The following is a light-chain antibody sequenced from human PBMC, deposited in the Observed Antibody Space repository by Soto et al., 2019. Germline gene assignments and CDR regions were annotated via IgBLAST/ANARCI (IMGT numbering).Light chain of an antibody. J-gene: IGKJ1*01. Sequence: EIVLTQAPGTLSLSPLERATLSCRASQSVSSNYLAWYQQKPGQAPRLLIYGASSRATGIPDGFSGSGSGTDFTLTISRLEPEDFAVYYCQQRSKWWTFGQGTKVDIK. CDR3: QQRSKWWT. CDR1: QSVSSNY. V-gene: IGKV3D-20*02. CDR2: GAS.